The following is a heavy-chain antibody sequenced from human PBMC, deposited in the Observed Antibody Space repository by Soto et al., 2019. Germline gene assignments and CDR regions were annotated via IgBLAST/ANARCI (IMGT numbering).Heavy chain of an antibody. CDR2: ISSASSET. V-gene: IGHV3-21*04. J-gene: IGHJ4*02. CDR1: GFTSSRVS. Sequence: VGSLRLSCEASGFTSSRVSMNWVRQVPRKGLACVASISSASSETWYADSVKGRFIISRDNAQTSLFLQMNTLRPEDSAIYYCARVAYWGPGTQVTVSS. CDR3: ARVAY.